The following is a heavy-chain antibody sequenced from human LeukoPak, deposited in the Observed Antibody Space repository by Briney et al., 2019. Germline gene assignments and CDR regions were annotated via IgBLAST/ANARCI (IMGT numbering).Heavy chain of an antibody. CDR2: IYYSGST. CDR1: GGSISSGGYY. V-gene: IGHV4-31*03. CDR3: ARGALDWFDP. Sequence: SQTLSLTCTVSGGSISSGGYYWSWIRQHPGKGLEWIGYIYYSGSTYYNPSLKSRVIISLDTSKNQFSLKLSSVTAADTAVYYCARGALDWFDPWGQGTLVTVSS. J-gene: IGHJ5*02.